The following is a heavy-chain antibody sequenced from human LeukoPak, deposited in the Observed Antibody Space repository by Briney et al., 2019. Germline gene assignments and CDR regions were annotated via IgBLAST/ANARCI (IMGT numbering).Heavy chain of an antibody. CDR2: IIPIFGTA. V-gene: IGHV1-69*13. CDR1: GGTFSSYA. CDR3: AGFLAVAGTFEAGGLDY. J-gene: IGHJ4*02. D-gene: IGHD6-19*01. Sequence: SVKVSFKASGGTFSSYAISWVRQAPGQGLEWMGGIIPIFGTANYAQKFQGRVTITAEESTSTAYMERSSLRSEDTAVYYCAGFLAVAGTFEAGGLDYWGQGTLVTVSS.